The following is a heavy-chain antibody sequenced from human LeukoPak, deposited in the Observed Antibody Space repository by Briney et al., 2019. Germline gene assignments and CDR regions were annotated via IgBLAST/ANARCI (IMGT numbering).Heavy chain of an antibody. J-gene: IGHJ4*02. V-gene: IGHV4-59*12. CDR2: IYYSGST. D-gene: IGHD3-22*01. CDR1: GGSISSYY. CDR3: ASSYYYDGTFDY. Sequence: SETLSLTCTVSGGSISSYYWSWIRQPPGKGLEWIGYIYYSGSTNYNPSLKSRVTISVDTSKNQFSLKLSSVTAADTAVYYCASSYYYDGTFDYWGQGTLVTVSS.